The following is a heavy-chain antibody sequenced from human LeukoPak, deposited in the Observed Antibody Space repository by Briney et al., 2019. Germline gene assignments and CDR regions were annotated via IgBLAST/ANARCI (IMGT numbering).Heavy chain of an antibody. D-gene: IGHD3-10*01. CDR3: ARDGKRGSGSYYNGFDY. CDR1: GGSISSSSYY. Sequence: SETLSLTCTVSGGSISSSSYYWGWTRQPPGKGLEWIGSIYYSGSTYYNPSLKSRVTISVDTSKNQFSLKLSSVTAADTAVYYCARDGKRGSGSYYNGFDYWGQGTLVTVSS. CDR2: IYYSGST. V-gene: IGHV4-39*07. J-gene: IGHJ4*02.